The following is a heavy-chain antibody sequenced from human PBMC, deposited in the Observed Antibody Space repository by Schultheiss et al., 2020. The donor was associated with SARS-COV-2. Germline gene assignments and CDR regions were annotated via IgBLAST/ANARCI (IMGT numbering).Heavy chain of an antibody. D-gene: IGHD6-6*01. CDR2: IYYSGST. V-gene: IGHV4-61*08. CDR3: ARILAGRNSSPH. Sequence: SETLSLTCTVSGGSISSGGYYWSWIRQHPGKGLEWIGYIYYSGSTNYNPSLKSRVTISVDTSKNQFSLKLSSVTAADTAVYYCARILAGRNSSPHWGQGTLVTVSS. CDR1: GGSISSGGYY. J-gene: IGHJ4*02.